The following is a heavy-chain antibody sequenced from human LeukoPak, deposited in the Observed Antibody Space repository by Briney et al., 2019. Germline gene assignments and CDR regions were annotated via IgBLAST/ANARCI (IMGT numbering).Heavy chain of an antibody. CDR3: ARDATYSEGATYYDRLDY. Sequence: GGSLRLSCAASGFTFSSYWMTWVRQAPGKGLEWVANINRDGTTKNYVDSVQGRFTISRDNAQSSLYPQMSSLRAEDTAVYFCARDATYSEGATYYDRLDYWGQGAQVTVSS. D-gene: IGHD3-22*01. J-gene: IGHJ4*02. V-gene: IGHV3-7*04. CDR1: GFTFSSYW. CDR2: INRDGTTK.